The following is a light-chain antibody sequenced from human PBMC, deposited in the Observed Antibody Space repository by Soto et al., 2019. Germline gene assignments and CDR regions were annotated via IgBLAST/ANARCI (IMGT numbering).Light chain of an antibody. J-gene: IGKJ1*01. V-gene: IGKV1-5*01. CDR3: QQYGT. CDR1: QSISSW. Sequence: DIQRTQSPSTLSGSVGDRVTITCRASQSISSWLAWYQQKPGKAPKLLIYDASSLESGVPSRFSGSGSGTEFTLTISSLQPDDFATYYCQQYGTFGQGTKVDI. CDR2: DAS.